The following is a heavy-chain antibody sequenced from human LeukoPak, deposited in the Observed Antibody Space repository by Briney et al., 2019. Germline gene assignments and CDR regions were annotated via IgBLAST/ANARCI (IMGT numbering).Heavy chain of an antibody. Sequence: ASAKVSCKASGYTFNNYDINWVRQAPGQGLEWMGWISAYNGNTNYAQKLQGRVTMTTDTSTSTAYMELRSLRSDDTAVYYCARGTSSGSKGFDYWGQGTLVTVSS. CDR3: ARGTSSGSKGFDY. V-gene: IGHV1-18*01. CDR2: ISAYNGNT. J-gene: IGHJ4*02. D-gene: IGHD6-19*01. CDR1: GYTFNNYD.